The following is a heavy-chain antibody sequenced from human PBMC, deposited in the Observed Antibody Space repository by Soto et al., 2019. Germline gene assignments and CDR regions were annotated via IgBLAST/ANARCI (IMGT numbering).Heavy chain of an antibody. D-gene: IGHD1-1*01. CDR2: IGPPGDT. Sequence: EVQLVESGGGWVQPGGSLRLSCVASGFTFSNYDMHWVRQSPGKGLEWVSAIGPPGDTHYPASVKGRFTVSRENGKRSLHLQMNRLGVGDTAVYYCARGGETTLSFFDYWGQGTLVTVSS. CDR3: ARGGETTLSFFDY. J-gene: IGHJ4*02. V-gene: IGHV3-13*01. CDR1: GFTFSNYD.